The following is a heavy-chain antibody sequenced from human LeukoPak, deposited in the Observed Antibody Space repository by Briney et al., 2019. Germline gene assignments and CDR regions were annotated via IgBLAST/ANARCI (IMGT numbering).Heavy chain of an antibody. Sequence: GASVKVSCKASGGTFSSYAISWVRQAPGQGLEWMGGIIPIFGTANYAQKFQGRVTITADESTSTAYMELSSLRSEDTAVYYCARFPGLNSGYYYYYGMDVWGQGTTVTVSS. CDR2: IIPIFGTA. V-gene: IGHV1-69*13. CDR1: GGTFSSYA. D-gene: IGHD6-19*01. J-gene: IGHJ6*02. CDR3: ARFPGLNSGYYYYYGMDV.